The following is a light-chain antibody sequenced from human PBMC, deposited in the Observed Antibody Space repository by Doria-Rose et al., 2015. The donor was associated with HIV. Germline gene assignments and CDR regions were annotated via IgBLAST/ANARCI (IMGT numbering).Light chain of an antibody. V-gene: IGKV1-39*01. J-gene: IGKJ2*01. CDR2: GVS. Sequence: EIRMTQSPSSLCAYVGDRVTITCRASQSIRRYLNWYQQKRGTAPKLLIYGVSTLQSGVPLRFSGGESGTDFTLTISSLQPEDSATYYCQQSSSTQYTVGQGTKLE. CDR3: QQSSSTQYT. CDR1: QSIRRY.